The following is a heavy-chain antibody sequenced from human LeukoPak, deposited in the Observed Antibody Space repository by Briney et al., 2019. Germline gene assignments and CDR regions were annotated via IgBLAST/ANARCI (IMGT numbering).Heavy chain of an antibody. CDR1: GYTFNTYG. CDR3: AREGDGRSGEVRAFEI. V-gene: IGHV1-18*01. Sequence: ASVKVSCKASGYTFNTYGVTWVRQAPGQGLEWMGWISPYNGNTNYAQKLQGRVTMTTDTSTSTAYMELRSLRSDDTAVYYCAREGDGRSGEVRAFEIWGQGTVVTVSS. CDR2: ISPYNGNT. J-gene: IGHJ3*02. D-gene: IGHD3-10*01.